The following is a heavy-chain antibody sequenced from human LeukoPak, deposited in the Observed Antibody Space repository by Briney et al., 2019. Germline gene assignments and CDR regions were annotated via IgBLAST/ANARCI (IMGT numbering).Heavy chain of an antibody. Sequence: GGSLRLSCAASGFTFSTYAIHWVRQAPGKGLEWVAVISFDGGNKYYADSVRGRFTISRDNSKNTVNLQMNSLRAEDTAVYYCARDFETYFDFWSGANYWGQGTLVTVSS. CDR1: GFTFSTYA. V-gene: IGHV3-30-3*01. CDR2: ISFDGGNK. CDR3: ARDFETYFDFWSGANY. D-gene: IGHD3-3*01. J-gene: IGHJ4*02.